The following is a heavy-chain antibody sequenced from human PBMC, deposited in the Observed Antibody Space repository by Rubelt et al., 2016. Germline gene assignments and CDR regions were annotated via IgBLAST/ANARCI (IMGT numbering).Heavy chain of an antibody. CDR3: AADSGYGPSMDV. V-gene: IGHV1-3*01. J-gene: IGHJ6*02. CDR2: FNADSGTT. CDR1: GYTFTHDV. D-gene: IGHD5-12*01. Sequence: QVQLVQSGAEVRKPGASVKVSRKASGYTFTHDVIHWVRQAPGQRPEWLGWFNADSGTTRYSEHCQGRVTINRDTSATTVDMELSSMRSEDTAVYYCAADSGYGPSMDVWGQGTTVTVSS.